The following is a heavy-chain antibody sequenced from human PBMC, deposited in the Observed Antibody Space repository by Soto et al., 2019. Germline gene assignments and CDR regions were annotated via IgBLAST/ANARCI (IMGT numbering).Heavy chain of an antibody. V-gene: IGHV1-18*01. J-gene: IGHJ4*02. CDR3: ARCGNWNYASYD. CDR2: ISANSGNT. D-gene: IGHD1-7*01. Sequence: QLQLVQSGAEVKEPGASVKVSCKASGYTFSSSGFTWVRQAPGQGLEWMGWISANSGNTNYAQKLQGRGTMTTDTSTSTAYMELRGLRSDDTAVYYCARCGNWNYASYDWGQGTLVTVSS. CDR1: GYTFSSSG.